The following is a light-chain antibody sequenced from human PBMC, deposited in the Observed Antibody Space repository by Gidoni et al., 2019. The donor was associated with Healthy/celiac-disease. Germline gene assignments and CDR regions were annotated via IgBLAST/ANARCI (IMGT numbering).Light chain of an antibody. V-gene: IGKV1-5*01. CDR2: DAS. Sequence: DIQMTQSPSTLSASVGDRVTMTCRASQSISSWLAWYQQKPGKAPKLLIYDASSLESWVPSRFSGSGSGTEFTLTISSLQPDDFATYYCQQYNSYSRTFGQGTKVEIK. CDR1: QSISSW. CDR3: QQYNSYSRT. J-gene: IGKJ1*01.